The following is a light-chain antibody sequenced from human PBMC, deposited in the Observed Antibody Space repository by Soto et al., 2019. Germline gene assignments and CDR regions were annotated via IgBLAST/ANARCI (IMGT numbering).Light chain of an antibody. Sequence: DIQMTQSPASLSASVGDRVTITCRASQGISTYLNWYQQKPGKAPKLPIYGASNLETGVPSRFSGSGSGTDFTLTISSLQPEDFATYYCQQSYSTLAITFGQGTRLDIK. CDR3: QQSYSTLAIT. V-gene: IGKV1-39*01. J-gene: IGKJ5*01. CDR2: GAS. CDR1: QGISTY.